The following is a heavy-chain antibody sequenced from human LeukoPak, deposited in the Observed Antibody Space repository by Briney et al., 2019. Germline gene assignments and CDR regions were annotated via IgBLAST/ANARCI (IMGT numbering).Heavy chain of an antibody. Sequence: GGSLRLSCAACGLTFDHYAMHWVRQAPGKGLECVSGISWHSGSIGYADSVKGGFTISRDNAKNSLYLQMNSLRAEDTALYYCAKDIGGLKYFDYWGQGTLVTVSS. CDR3: AKDIGGLKYFDY. J-gene: IGHJ4*02. V-gene: IGHV3-9*01. CDR1: GLTFDHYA. CDR2: ISWHSGSI. D-gene: IGHD3-10*01.